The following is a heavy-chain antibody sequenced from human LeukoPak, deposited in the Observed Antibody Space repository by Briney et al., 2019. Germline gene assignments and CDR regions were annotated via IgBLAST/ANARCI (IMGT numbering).Heavy chain of an antibody. V-gene: IGHV1-69*13. D-gene: IGHD5-18*01. Sequence: SVKVSCKASEGTYSSYAISWVRQAPGQGLEWMGGIIPIFGTANYAQKFQGRVTITADESTSTAYMELSSLRSEDTAVYYCASGYSYGPLVDYWGQGTLVTVSS. CDR1: EGTYSSYA. J-gene: IGHJ4*02. CDR2: IIPIFGTA. CDR3: ASGYSYGPLVDY.